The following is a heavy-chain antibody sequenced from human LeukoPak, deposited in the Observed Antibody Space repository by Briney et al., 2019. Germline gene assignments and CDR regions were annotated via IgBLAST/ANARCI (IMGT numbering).Heavy chain of an antibody. D-gene: IGHD2-8*01. J-gene: IGHJ4*02. CDR2: INHSGST. V-gene: IGHV4-34*01. CDR3: ARGPQYCTNGVCPFDY. Sequence: SSETLSLTCAVYGRSFSGYYWSWIRQPPGKGLEWIGEINHSGSTNYNPSLKSRVTISVDTSKNQFSLKLSSVTAADTAVYYCARGPQYCTNGVCPFDYWGQGTLVTVSS. CDR1: GRSFSGYY.